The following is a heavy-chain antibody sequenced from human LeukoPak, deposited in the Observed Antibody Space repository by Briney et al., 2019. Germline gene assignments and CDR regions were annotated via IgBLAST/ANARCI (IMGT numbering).Heavy chain of an antibody. CDR3: ARGGGSGWYYYGMDV. D-gene: IGHD6-19*01. Sequence: GASVKVSCKASGGTFSSYAISWVRQAPGQGLEWMGWISAYNGNTNYAQKLQGRVTMTTDTSTSTAYMELRSLRSDDTAVYYCARGGGSGWYYYGMDVWGQGTTVTVSS. J-gene: IGHJ6*02. V-gene: IGHV1-18*01. CDR1: GGTFSSYA. CDR2: ISAYNGNT.